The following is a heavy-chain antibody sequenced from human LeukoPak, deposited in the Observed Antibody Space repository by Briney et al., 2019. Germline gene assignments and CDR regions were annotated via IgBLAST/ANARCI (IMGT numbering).Heavy chain of an antibody. J-gene: IGHJ3*02. Sequence: GASVKVSCKASGYTFTGYYIHWVRQAPGQGLEWMGWIDPNSGGTNYAQKFQGRVTMTRDTSISTAYMELSRLRSDDTAVFYCANALGGVAFDIWGQGTMVTVSP. CDR3: ANALGGVAFDI. CDR1: GYTFTGYY. D-gene: IGHD3-10*01. V-gene: IGHV1-2*02. CDR2: IDPNSGGT.